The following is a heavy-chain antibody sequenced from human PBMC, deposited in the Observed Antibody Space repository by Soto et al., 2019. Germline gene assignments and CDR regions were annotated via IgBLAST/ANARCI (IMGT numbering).Heavy chain of an antibody. D-gene: IGHD3-16*01. CDR1: GFTFSSYA. CDR2: ISYDGSNK. CDR3: AREGGARLDI. Sequence: QVQLVESGGGVVQPGRSLRLSCAASGFTFSSYAMHWVRQAPGKGLEWVAVISYDGSNKYYADSVKGRFTISRDNSKNTLYLQINSLRAEDTAVYYCAREGGARLDIWGQGTMVTVSS. V-gene: IGHV3-30-3*01. J-gene: IGHJ3*02.